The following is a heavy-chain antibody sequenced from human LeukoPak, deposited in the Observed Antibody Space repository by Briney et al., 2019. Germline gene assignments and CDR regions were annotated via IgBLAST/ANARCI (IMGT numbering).Heavy chain of an antibody. CDR1: GFTFSGYS. V-gene: IGHV3-21*06. CDR3: ARERFHGSGAPKYDY. Sequence: VKPGGSLSLSCAASGFTFSGYSMIWVRQAPGKGLEWISYISSSSTYIYYADSVKGRFTISRDNGKNSLYLQMSSLRVEDRATYYRARERFHGSGAPKYDYWGQGALVTVSS. D-gene: IGHD3-10*01. J-gene: IGHJ4*02. CDR2: ISSSSTYI.